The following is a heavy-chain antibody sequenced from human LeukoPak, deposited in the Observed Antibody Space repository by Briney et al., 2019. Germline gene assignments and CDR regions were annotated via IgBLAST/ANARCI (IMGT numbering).Heavy chain of an antibody. CDR2: TRNKANSYTT. CDR1: GFTFSDHY. Sequence: PGGSLRLPCAASGFTFSDHYMDWVRQAPGKGLEWVSRTRNKANSYTTEYAASVKGRFTISRDDSKNSLYLQMNSLKTEDTAVYYCARADRYYDSSGYYRYGAFDIWGQGTMVTVSS. D-gene: IGHD3-22*01. CDR3: ARADRYYDSSGYYRYGAFDI. V-gene: IGHV3-72*01. J-gene: IGHJ3*02.